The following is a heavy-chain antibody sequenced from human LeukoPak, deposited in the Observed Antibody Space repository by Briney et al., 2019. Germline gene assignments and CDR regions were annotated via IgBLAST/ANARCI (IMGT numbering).Heavy chain of an antibody. CDR3: ARNPDPSGSYFHHAFDI. CDR2: NIPIFGTA. D-gene: IGHD1-26*01. Sequence: GASVKVSCKVSGYTLTELSMHWVRQAPGKGLEWMGGNIPIFGTANYAQKFQGRVTITADESTGTAYMELSSLRSEDTAVYYCARNPDPSGSYFHHAFDIWGQGTMVTVSS. CDR1: GYTLTELS. V-gene: IGHV1-69*13. J-gene: IGHJ3*02.